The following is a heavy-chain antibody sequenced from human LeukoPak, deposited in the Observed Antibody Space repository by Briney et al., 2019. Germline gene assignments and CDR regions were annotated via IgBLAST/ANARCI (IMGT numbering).Heavy chain of an antibody. CDR2: VNPNSGGT. CDR3: ARRGVDP. Sequence: ASVKVSCKASGYTFIDYYMHWVRQAPGQGLEWMGWVNPNSGGTNYAPKFQGRVTMTRDTSISTAYMELSRLRSDDTAVYYCARRGVDPWGQGTLVTVSS. J-gene: IGHJ5*02. CDR1: GYTFIDYY. V-gene: IGHV1-2*02.